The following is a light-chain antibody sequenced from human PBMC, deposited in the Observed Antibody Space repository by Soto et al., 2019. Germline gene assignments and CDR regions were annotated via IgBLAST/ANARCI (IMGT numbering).Light chain of an antibody. CDR3: QQYYGSLPT. CDR1: QTILYSPNNKNS. J-gene: IGKJ1*01. Sequence: DIVMTQSPDSLAVSLGERATINCKSSQTILYSPNNKNSLAWFQQKPGQPPKVLINWGSTRESGVPDRFSGSGSGTDFTLTISSLQAEDVAVYYCQQYYGSLPTFGQGTKVDIK. V-gene: IGKV4-1*01. CDR2: WGS.